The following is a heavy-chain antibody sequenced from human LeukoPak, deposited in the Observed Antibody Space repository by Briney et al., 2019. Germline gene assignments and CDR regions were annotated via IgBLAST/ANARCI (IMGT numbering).Heavy chain of an antibody. V-gene: IGHV3-23*01. CDR1: GFSFSGSA. Sequence: PGGSLRLSCAASGFSFSGSAVSWVRHSPGEGLKWVSSVSDTGGRTYYADSVKGRFTITRDNSRNTVNLQMNSLRAGDTARYYCAKGGQDFDFWRFDLWGQGILVIVSS. CDR2: VSDTGGRT. J-gene: IGHJ5*02. CDR3: AKGGQDFDFWRFDL. D-gene: IGHD3-3*01.